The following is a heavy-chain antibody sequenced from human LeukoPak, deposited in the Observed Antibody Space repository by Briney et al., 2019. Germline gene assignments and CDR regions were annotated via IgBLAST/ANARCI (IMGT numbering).Heavy chain of an antibody. J-gene: IGHJ4*02. V-gene: IGHV3-23*01. D-gene: IGHD3-22*01. CDR3: AKSSYYDSSGYYREYYFDY. Sequence: PGGSLRLSCAASGFTFSSYTMAWVRQAPGKGLECVSSLSFGGGTIYYADSVKGRFTISRDNTKNTLYLQMNSLRAEDTAIYYCAKSSYYDSSGYYREYYFDYWGQGTLVTVSS. CDR1: GFTFSSYT. CDR2: LSFGGGTI.